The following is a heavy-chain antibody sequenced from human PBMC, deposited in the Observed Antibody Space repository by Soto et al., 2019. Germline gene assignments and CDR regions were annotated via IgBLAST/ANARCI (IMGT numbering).Heavy chain of an antibody. D-gene: IGHD1-7*01. J-gene: IGHJ4*02. Sequence: GGSRRLSCAASAFAFRSYWMHWVRQTPGKGPLRVSRIYNDGSRTAYADSVKVRFTISRDNRKNKRYIQMSSLTVDDTPVYYCARDLSGNTTPYFDLWGQGTLVAVSS. V-gene: IGHV3-74*01. CDR3: ARDLSGNTTPYFDL. CDR2: IYNDGSRT. CDR1: AFAFRSYW.